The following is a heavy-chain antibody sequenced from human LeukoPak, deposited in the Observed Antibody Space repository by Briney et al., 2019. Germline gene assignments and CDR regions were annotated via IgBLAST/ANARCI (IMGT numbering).Heavy chain of an antibody. J-gene: IGHJ4*02. CDR1: GGSISSYY. Sequence: SETLSLTCTVSGGSISSYYWSWIRQPPGKGLEWIGYIYYSGSTNYNSSLKSRVTISVDTSKNQFSLKLSSVTAADTAVYYCARGRGYSSSWWPDYWDQGTLVTVSS. V-gene: IGHV4-59*01. D-gene: IGHD6-13*01. CDR3: ARGRGYSSSWWPDY. CDR2: IYYSGST.